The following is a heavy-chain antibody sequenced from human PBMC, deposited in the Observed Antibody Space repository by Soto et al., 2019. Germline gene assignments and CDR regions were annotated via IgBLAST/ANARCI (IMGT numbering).Heavy chain of an antibody. V-gene: IGHV3-23*01. J-gene: IGHJ3*02. CDR3: AKEYYDFWSGSTGVAFDI. CDR2: ISGSGGST. D-gene: IGHD3-3*01. Sequence: PGGSLRLSCAASGFTFSSYAMSWIRQAPGKGLEWVSAISGSGGSTYYADTVKGRFTISRDNSKNKLYLQMNSLRAEDTAVYYCAKEYYDFWSGSTGVAFDIWGQGTMVTVSS. CDR1: GFTFSSYA.